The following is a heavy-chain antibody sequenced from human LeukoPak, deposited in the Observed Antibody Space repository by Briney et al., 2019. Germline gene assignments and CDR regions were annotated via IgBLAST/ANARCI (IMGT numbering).Heavy chain of an antibody. D-gene: IGHD5-12*01. CDR2: IKAKAHGGTI. Sequence: GGSLRLSCAASGFTFINAWMAWVRQAPGKGLEWVGRIKAKAHGGTIEYAAPVKGRFTISRDNAENSLYLQMNSLRAEDTALXXCAKVLYSGYDGPLDYWGQGTLVTVSS. CDR1: GFTFINAW. V-gene: IGHV3-15*05. CDR3: AKVLYSGYDGPLDY. J-gene: IGHJ4*02.